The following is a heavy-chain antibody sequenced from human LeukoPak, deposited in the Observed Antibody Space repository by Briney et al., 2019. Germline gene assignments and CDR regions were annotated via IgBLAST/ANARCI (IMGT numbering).Heavy chain of an antibody. CDR2: INNSGGKT. CDR1: GFTFSNYV. J-gene: IGHJ4*02. V-gene: IGHV3-23*01. Sequence: GGSLRLSCADSGFTFSNYVMSWVRQAPGKGLEWVSIINNSGGKTYYADSVKGRFTISRDNSKNTLYLQMDSLRAEDTAIYYCAKLAGYCSTTSCWYFDYWGQGTLVTVSS. D-gene: IGHD2-2*01. CDR3: AKLAGYCSTTSCWYFDY.